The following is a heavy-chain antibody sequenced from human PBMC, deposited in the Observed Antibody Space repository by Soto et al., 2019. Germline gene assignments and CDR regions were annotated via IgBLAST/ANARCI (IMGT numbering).Heavy chain of an antibody. CDR1: GFTFSSYA. J-gene: IGHJ6*02. CDR3: AMPNSGSYSYHGMDV. V-gene: IGHV3-23*01. CDR2: ISGSGGNT. Sequence: GGSLRLSCAASGFTFSSYAMNWVRQAPGKGLEWVSAISGSGGNTFYADSVKGRFTISRDNSKNTLFLQMHSLRAEDTAIYYCAMPNSGSYSYHGMDVWGQGTTVTVSS. D-gene: IGHD1-26*01.